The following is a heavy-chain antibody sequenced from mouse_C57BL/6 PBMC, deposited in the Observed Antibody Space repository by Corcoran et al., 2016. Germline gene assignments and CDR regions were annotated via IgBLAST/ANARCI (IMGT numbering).Heavy chain of an antibody. Sequence: QVQLQQSGAELARPGASVKLSCKASGYTFTSYGISWVKQRTGQGLECIGEIYPRSGNTYYNEKFKGKATLTADKSSSTAYMELRSLTSEDSAVYFCARSRTGYFDYWGQGTTLTVSS. CDR2: IYPRSGNT. CDR3: ARSRTGYFDY. D-gene: IGHD4-1*01. J-gene: IGHJ2*01. CDR1: GYTFTSYG. V-gene: IGHV1-81*01.